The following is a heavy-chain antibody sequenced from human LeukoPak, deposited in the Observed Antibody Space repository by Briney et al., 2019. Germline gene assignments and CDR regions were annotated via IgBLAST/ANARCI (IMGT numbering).Heavy chain of an antibody. CDR3: ARVGVRYSSSWTYFDH. Sequence: SETLSLTCTVSGGSISSSSYYWGWIRQPPGKGLEWIGSIYYSGSTYYNPSLKSRVTISVDTSKNHISLTLNSVTAADTAVYYCARVGVRYSSSWTYFDHWGQGTLVTVSS. J-gene: IGHJ4*02. D-gene: IGHD6-13*01. CDR2: IYYSGST. CDR1: GGSISSSSYY. V-gene: IGHV4-39*07.